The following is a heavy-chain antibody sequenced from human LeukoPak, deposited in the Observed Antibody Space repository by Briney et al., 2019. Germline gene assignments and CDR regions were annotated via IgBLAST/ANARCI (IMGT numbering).Heavy chain of an antibody. V-gene: IGHV3-64*01. J-gene: IGHJ5*02. D-gene: IGHD3-3*01. CDR3: ARRPWSVDWSWFDP. Sequence: PGGSLRLSCAASGFTFSSYAMHWVRQAPGKGLEYVSAISSNGGSTYYANSVKGRFTISRDNSKNTLYLQMGSLRAEDMAVYYCARRPWSVDWSWFDPWGQGTLVTVSS. CDR1: GFTFSSYA. CDR2: ISSNGGST.